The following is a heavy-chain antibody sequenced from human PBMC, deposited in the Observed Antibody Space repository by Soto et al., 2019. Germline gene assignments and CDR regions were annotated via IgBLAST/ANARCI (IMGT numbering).Heavy chain of an antibody. CDR3: AKSAVTTSRSRWFDP. V-gene: IGHV3-21*01. CDR2: ISSSSSYI. CDR1: GFTFSSYS. D-gene: IGHD4-17*01. J-gene: IGHJ5*02. Sequence: PGGSLRLSCAASGFTFSSYSMNWVRQAPGKGLEWVSSISSSSSYIYYADSVKGRFTISRDNAKNSLYLQMNSLRAEDTAVYYCAKSAVTTSRSRWFDPWGQGTLVTVS.